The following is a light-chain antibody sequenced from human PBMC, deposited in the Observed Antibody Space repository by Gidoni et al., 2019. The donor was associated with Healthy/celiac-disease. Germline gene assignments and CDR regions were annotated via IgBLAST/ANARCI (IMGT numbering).Light chain of an antibody. CDR3: QQYDRSPHTWT. CDR1: QSVSSSY. V-gene: IGKV3-20*01. J-gene: IGKJ1*01. CDR2: GAS. Sequence: IVLTHSPGTLSLSPGERATLSCRASQSVSSSYLAWYQQKPGQAPRLLIYGASSRDTGIPERFSGSGSGTDFTLTINRLEPEDFAVYYCQQYDRSPHTWTFGQGTKVEIK.